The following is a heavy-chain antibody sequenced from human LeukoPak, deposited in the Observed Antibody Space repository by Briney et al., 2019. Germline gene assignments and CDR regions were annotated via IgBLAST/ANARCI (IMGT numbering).Heavy chain of an antibody. CDR2: INSDGSST. D-gene: IGHD2-8*01. J-gene: IGHJ3*01. V-gene: IGHV3-74*01. CDR3: ARVQGHPPNGLDV. CDR1: GFTFSSYW. Sequence: GGSLRLSCAASGFTFSSYWMHWVRQAPGKGLVWVSRINSDGSSTSYADSVRGRFTISRDNAKNTLYLQMNSLRAEDTAVYYCARVQGHPPNGLDVWGQGTMVTVSS.